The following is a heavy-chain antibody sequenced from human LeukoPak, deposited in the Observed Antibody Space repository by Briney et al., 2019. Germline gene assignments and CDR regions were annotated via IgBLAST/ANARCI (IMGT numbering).Heavy chain of an antibody. J-gene: IGHJ4*02. CDR1: GGSIGSYY. CDR2: IYYSGST. V-gene: IGHV4-59*08. Sequence: PSETLSLTCTVSGGSIGSYYWRWIRQPPGKGLEWIGYIYYSGSTNYNPSLKSRVTISVDTSKNQFSLKLSSVTAADTAVYYCAGLDIVVVPADLYYFDYWGQGTLVTVSS. D-gene: IGHD2-2*01. CDR3: AGLDIVVVPADLYYFDY.